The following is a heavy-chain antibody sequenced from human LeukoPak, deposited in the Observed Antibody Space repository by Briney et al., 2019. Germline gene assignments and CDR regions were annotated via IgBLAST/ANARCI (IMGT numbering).Heavy chain of an antibody. D-gene: IGHD2-21*02. Sequence: GGSLRFSGAASRFTFSSYAISWVRQAPGKGLEWVSSISGSGDSTVYADSVKGRFSISRDNSKNTLYLQVNGLRTEDTAVYYCAKDRLLNCRGDCYIFDYWGQGTVVTVSS. CDR2: ISGSGDST. CDR3: AKDRLLNCRGDCYIFDY. J-gene: IGHJ4*02. V-gene: IGHV3-23*01. CDR1: RFTFSSYA.